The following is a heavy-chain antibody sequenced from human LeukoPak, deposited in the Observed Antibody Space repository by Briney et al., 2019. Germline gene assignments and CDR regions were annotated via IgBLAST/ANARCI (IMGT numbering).Heavy chain of an antibody. CDR2: IYYSGST. J-gene: IGHJ3*02. Sequence: PSETLSLTCTVSGGSISSYYWSWIRQPPGKGLEWIGYIYYSGSTNYNPSLKSRVTISVDTSKNQFSLKLSSVTAADTAVYYCARDLRRHPRMVRGVINAFDIWGQGTMVTVSS. CDR3: ARDLRRHPRMVRGVINAFDI. CDR1: GGSISSYY. D-gene: IGHD3-10*01. V-gene: IGHV4-59*01.